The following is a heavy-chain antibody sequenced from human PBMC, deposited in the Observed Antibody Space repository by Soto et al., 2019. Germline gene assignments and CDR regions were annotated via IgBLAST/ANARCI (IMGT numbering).Heavy chain of an antibody. CDR1: GFTLTSYA. D-gene: IGHD3-22*01. CDR3: AKPSSGYYPFHY. V-gene: IGHV3-23*01. J-gene: IGHJ4*02. Sequence: PGGSLRLSCAASGFTLTSYAMSWVRQAPGKGLEWVSTVTGGDGSTYYADSVKGRFTISRDISKNTLYLQMNSLTAEDTAVYFCAKPSSGYYPFHYWGQGTLVTVSS. CDR2: VTGGDGST.